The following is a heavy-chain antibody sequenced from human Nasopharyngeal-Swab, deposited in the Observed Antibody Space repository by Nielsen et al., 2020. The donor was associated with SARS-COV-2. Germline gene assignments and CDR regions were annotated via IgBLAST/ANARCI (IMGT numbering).Heavy chain of an antibody. D-gene: IGHD6-19*01. J-gene: IGHJ4*02. V-gene: IGHV4-59*01. Sequence: SQTLSLTCAVYGGSFSGYYWSWIRQPPGKGLEWIGYIYYSGSTNYNPSIKSRVTISVDTSKNQFSLKLSSVTAADTAVYYCARVRPMIYSSGSNFDYWGQGTLVTVSS. CDR3: ARVRPMIYSSGSNFDY. CDR2: IYYSGST. CDR1: GGSFSGYY.